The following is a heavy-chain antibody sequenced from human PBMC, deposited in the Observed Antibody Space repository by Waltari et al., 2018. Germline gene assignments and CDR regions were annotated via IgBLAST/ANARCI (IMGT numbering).Heavy chain of an antibody. CDR1: GFTFSSYA. J-gene: IGHJ6*03. CDR3: ARDPVLRYFDWLIGHMDV. D-gene: IGHD3-9*01. Sequence: LVESGGGVVQPGRSLRLSCAASGFTFSSYAMHWVRQAPGKGLEWVAVISYDGSNKYYADSVKGRFTISRDNSKNTLYLQMNSLRAEDTAVYYCARDPVLRYFDWLIGHMDVWGKGTTVTVSS. V-gene: IGHV3-30-3*01. CDR2: ISYDGSNK.